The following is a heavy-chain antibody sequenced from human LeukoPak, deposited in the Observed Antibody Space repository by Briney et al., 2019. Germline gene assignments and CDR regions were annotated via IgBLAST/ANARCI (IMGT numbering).Heavy chain of an antibody. J-gene: IGHJ4*02. Sequence: GASVKVSCKASGYTFTSYYMHWVRQAPGQGLEWMGWISTYNGDTNYAQKLQGRVTMTTDTSTSTAYMKLRSLRSDDTAVYYCARGSSYGFSMGYWGQGALVIVSS. CDR1: GYTFTSYY. CDR2: ISTYNGDT. D-gene: IGHD5-18*01. V-gene: IGHV1-18*04. CDR3: ARGSSYGFSMGY.